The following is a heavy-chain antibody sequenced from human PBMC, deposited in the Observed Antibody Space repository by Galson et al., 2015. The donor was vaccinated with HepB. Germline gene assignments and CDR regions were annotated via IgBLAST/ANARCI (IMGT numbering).Heavy chain of an antibody. CDR3: ASHRDDYYYDISGYHVY. D-gene: IGHD3-22*01. J-gene: IGHJ4*02. V-gene: IGHV3-30-3*01. Sequence: SLRLSCAASGFTFSSYAMHWVRQAPGKGLEWVAVFSCDGSNKYYADSVRGRFTISRDNSKNTLYLQMNSLRAEDTAVYYCASHRDDYYYDISGYHVYWGRGNQITVSS. CDR1: GFTFSSYA. CDR2: FSCDGSNK.